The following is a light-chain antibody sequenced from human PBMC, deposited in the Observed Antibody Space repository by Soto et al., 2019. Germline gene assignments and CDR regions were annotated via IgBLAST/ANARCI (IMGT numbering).Light chain of an antibody. CDR3: QHYGASPRT. CDR2: GVS. J-gene: IGKJ1*01. V-gene: IGKV3-20*01. Sequence: EIVLTQSPGTLSLFPGERATLSCRASQTITSTHLAWYQQKPGQAPRLLIYGVSNRASGFPDRFSGSGSGTDFTLTISGLEPDDFAVYYCQHYGASPRTFGQGTKLAIK. CDR1: QTITSTH.